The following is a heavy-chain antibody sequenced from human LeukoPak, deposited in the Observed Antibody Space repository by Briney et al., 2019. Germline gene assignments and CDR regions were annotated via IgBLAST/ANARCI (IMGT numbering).Heavy chain of an antibody. CDR1: GGSISSSSYY. D-gene: IGHD3-22*01. Sequence: SETLSLTCTVSGGSISSSSYYWGWIRQPPGKGLEWIGSIYYSGSTYYNPSLKSRVTISVDTSKNQFSLKLSSVTAADTAVYYCARRSRYYDSSGYYYFDYWGQGTLVTVSS. V-gene: IGHV4-39*01. CDR2: IYYSGST. CDR3: ARRSRYYDSSGYYYFDY. J-gene: IGHJ4*02.